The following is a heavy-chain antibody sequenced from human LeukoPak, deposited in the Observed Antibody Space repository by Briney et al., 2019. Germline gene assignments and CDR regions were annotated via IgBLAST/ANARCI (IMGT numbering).Heavy chain of an antibody. V-gene: IGHV6-1*01. CDR2: TYCRSKWYN. Sequence: SQTLSLTCAISGDSVSSNSAAWNWIRQSPSRGLEWLGRTYCRSKWYNDYAVSVKSRITINPDTSKNQFSLQLNSVTPEDTAVYYCARDPEILTGYRTYYYYGMDVWGQGTTVTVSS. D-gene: IGHD3-9*01. CDR1: GDSVSSNSAA. J-gene: IGHJ6*02. CDR3: ARDPEILTGYRTYYYYGMDV.